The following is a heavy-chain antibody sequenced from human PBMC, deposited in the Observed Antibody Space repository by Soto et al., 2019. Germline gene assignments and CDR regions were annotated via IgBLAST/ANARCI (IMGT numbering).Heavy chain of an antibody. J-gene: IGHJ4*02. CDR2: IYYSGST. Sequence: SETLSLTCTVSGGSISSGGYYWSWIRQHPGKGLEWIGYIYYSGSTYYNPSLKSRVTISVDTSKNQFSLKLSSVTAADTAVYYCARDLGQARQQLLVELYFDYWGQGTLVTVSS. D-gene: IGHD6-13*01. CDR1: GGSISSGGYY. CDR3: ARDLGQARQQLLVELYFDY. V-gene: IGHV4-31*03.